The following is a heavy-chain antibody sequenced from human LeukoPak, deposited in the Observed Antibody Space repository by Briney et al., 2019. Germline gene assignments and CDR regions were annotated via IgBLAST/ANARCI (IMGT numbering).Heavy chain of an antibody. D-gene: IGHD4-17*01. V-gene: IGHV3-7*02. CDR3: AITGGPTVTAFDL. CDR1: GFIFRNYW. CDR2: INHDGGDK. Sequence: TGGSLRLSCVASGFIFRNYWMSCVRQAPGKGLEWVANINHDGGDKNYVDSVKGRFTISRDNAKSSLYLQMSSLRVEDTAVYYCAITGGPTVTAFDLWGQGILVTVSS. J-gene: IGHJ4*02.